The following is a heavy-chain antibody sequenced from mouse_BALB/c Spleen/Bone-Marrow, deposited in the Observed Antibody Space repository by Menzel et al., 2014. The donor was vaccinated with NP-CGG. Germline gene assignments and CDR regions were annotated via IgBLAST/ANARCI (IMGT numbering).Heavy chain of an antibody. Sequence: EVQLQQSGGDLVKPGGSLKLSCAASGFTFSSYGMCWVRQTPDKRLEWVATISSGGSYTYYPDSVKGRFTISRDNAKNTLYLQMSSLKSEDTAMYYCARQTAWSGVDYWGQGTTLTVSS. D-gene: IGHD1-1*02. CDR1: GFTFSSYG. V-gene: IGHV5-6*01. CDR2: ISSGGSYT. J-gene: IGHJ2*01. CDR3: ARQTAWSGVDY.